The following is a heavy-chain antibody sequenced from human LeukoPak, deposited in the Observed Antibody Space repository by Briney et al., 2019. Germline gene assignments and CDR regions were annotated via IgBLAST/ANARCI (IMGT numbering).Heavy chain of an antibody. Sequence: GGSLRLSCAASGFTFSNFAMMWVRQAPGTGLQWVSAITGYGATFYADSVRGRFTILRDTSMNTLFLQMNSLGAEDTAVYYCAERAAAGKVDWFDPWGQGTLVTVSS. J-gene: IGHJ5*02. D-gene: IGHD6-13*01. V-gene: IGHV3-23*01. CDR1: GFTFSNFA. CDR2: ITGYGAT. CDR3: AERAAAGKVDWFDP.